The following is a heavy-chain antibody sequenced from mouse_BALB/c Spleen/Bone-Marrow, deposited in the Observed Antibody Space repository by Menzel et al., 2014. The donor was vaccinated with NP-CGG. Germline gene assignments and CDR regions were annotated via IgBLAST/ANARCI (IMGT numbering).Heavy chain of an antibody. CDR2: ISYDGSN. CDR3: ARWLLHYYAMDY. Sequence: DVKLVESGPGLVKPSQSLSLTCSVTGYSITSGCYWNWIRQFPGNKLEWMGYISYDGSNNYNPSLKNRISITRDTSKNQFFLKLNSVTTEDTATYYCARWLLHYYAMDYWGQGTSVTVSS. CDR1: GYSITSGCY. D-gene: IGHD2-3*01. V-gene: IGHV3-6*02. J-gene: IGHJ4*01.